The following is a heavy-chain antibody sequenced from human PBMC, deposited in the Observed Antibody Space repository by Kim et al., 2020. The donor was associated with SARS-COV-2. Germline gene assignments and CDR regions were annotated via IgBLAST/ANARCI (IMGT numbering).Heavy chain of an antibody. V-gene: IGHV4-4*07. D-gene: IGHD3-9*01. CDR2: IYTSGST. J-gene: IGHJ6*02. Sequence: SETLSLTCTVSGGSISSYYWSWIRQPAGKGLEWIGRIYTSGSTNYNPSLKSRVTMSVDTSKNQFSLKLSSVTAADTAVYYCARGLWGYDILTGLSPYYYYYYGMDVWGQGTTVTVSS. CDR3: ARGLWGYDILTGLSPYYYYYYGMDV. CDR1: GGSISSYY.